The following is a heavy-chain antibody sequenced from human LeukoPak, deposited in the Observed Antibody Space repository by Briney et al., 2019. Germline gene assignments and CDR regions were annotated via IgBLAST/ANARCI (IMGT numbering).Heavy chain of an antibody. CDR1: GFSFNSSA. V-gene: IGHV3-21*01. CDR2: IDYDSSHI. CDR3: ARDPLRYLRVGHYDY. D-gene: IGHD3-9*01. J-gene: IGHJ4*02. Sequence: GGSLRLSCAASGFSFNSSAMNWVRQVPGKGLEWVSSIDYDSSHIYYAASVRGRFTISRDNARNSVHLQMNSLRVEDTAVYYCARDPLRYLRVGHYDYWGQGTLVAVSS.